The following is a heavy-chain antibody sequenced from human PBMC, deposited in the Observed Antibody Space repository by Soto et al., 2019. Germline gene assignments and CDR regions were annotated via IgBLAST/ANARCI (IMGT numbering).Heavy chain of an antibody. CDR2: IYYSGST. CDR3: ARGTAAAAPQDY. J-gene: IGHJ4*02. CDR1: GGSISSYY. D-gene: IGHD6-13*01. Sequence: SETLSLTCTVSGGSISSYYWSWIRQPPGKGLEWIGYIYYSGSTNYNPSLKSRVTISVDTSKNQFSLKLSSVTAADTAVYYCARGTAAAAPQDYWGQGTLVTVSS. V-gene: IGHV4-59*01.